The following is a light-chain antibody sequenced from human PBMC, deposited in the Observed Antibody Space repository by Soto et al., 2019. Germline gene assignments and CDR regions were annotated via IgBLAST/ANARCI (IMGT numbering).Light chain of an antibody. CDR1: QDISSY. CDR3: QQVNSYPLT. CDR2: ATS. J-gene: IGKJ4*01. V-gene: IGKV1-9*01. Sequence: DIQLTQSPSFLSASVGDRVTITCRASQDISSYLAWYQQKPGKAPKLLIYATSTLQSGVPSRFSGSGSGTEFTLTISSLQPEDFATYYCQQVNSYPLTFGGGTKV.